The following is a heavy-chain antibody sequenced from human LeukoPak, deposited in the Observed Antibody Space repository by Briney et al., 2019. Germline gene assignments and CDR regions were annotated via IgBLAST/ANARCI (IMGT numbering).Heavy chain of an antibody. CDR3: TTDLYDILTGYTPLEYYFDY. J-gene: IGHJ4*02. CDR1: GFMFSASW. Sequence: GGSLRLSCAASGFMFSASWMSWVRQAPGKGLEWVGRIKSKTDGGTTDYAAPVKCRFTISRDDSKNTLYLQMNSLKTEDTAVYYCTTDLYDILTGYTPLEYYFDYWGQGTLVTVSS. CDR2: IKSKTDGGTT. V-gene: IGHV3-15*01. D-gene: IGHD3-9*01.